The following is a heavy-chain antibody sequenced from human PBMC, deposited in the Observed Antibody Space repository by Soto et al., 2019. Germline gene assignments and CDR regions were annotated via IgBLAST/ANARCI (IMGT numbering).Heavy chain of an antibody. J-gene: IGHJ5*02. D-gene: IGHD6-6*01. CDR1: GGTFSSYA. CDR3: ARDPYSSSSNWFDP. V-gene: IGHV1-69*13. Sequence: SVKVSCKASGGTFSSYAISGVRQAPGQGLEWMGGIIPIFGTANYAQKFQGRVTITADESTSTAYMELSSLRSEDTAVYYCARDPYSSSSNWFDPWGQGTLVTVSS. CDR2: IIPIFGTA.